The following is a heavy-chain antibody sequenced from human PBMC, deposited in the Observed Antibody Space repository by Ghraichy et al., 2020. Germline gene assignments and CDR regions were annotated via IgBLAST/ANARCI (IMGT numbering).Heavy chain of an antibody. D-gene: IGHD2-15*01. CDR3: AREYCRGGRCFFGTGGSHFDY. V-gene: IGHV3-74*01. J-gene: IGHJ4*02. CDR2: INSDGRGT. CDR1: GLSFNNYW. Sequence: GGSLRLSCAASGLSFNNYWMHWVRQAPGKGLVWVSRINSDGRGTIYADSVKGRFTISRDNARNTLYLQMNSLRAKDTAVYYCAREYCRGGRCFFGTGGSHFDYWGQGTLVTVSS.